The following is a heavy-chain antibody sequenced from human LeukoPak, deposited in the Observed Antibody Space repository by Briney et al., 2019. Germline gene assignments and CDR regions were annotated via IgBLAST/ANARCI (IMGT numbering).Heavy chain of an antibody. CDR1: GGSISSHY. CDR3: ARVLREAARPLYYYYMDV. J-gene: IGHJ6*03. V-gene: IGHV4-59*11. Sequence: SETLSLTCTVSGGSISSHYWSWIRQPPGKGLEWIGYIYYSGSTNYNPSLKSRVTISVDTSKNQFSLKPSSVTAADTAVYYCARVLREAARPLYYYYMDVWGKGTTVTVSS. CDR2: IYYSGST. D-gene: IGHD6-6*01.